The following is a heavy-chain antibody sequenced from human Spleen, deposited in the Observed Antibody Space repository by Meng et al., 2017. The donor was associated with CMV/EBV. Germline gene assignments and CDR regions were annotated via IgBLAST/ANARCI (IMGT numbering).Heavy chain of an antibody. J-gene: IGHJ4*02. CDR1: GFTFSSYA. Sequence: GESLKISCAASGFTFSSYAMSWVRQAPGKGLEWVANIKEDGSETYYVDSVKGRFTISRDNAKSSLYLQMNSLRAEDTAVYYCAMAGIAAAGTPFDYWGQGTLVTVSS. CDR2: IKEDGSET. D-gene: IGHD6-13*01. V-gene: IGHV3-7*01. CDR3: AMAGIAAAGTPFDY.